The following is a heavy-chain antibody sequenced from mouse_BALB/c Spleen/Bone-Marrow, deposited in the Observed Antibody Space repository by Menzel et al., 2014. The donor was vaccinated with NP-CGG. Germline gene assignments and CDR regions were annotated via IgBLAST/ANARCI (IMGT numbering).Heavy chain of an antibody. CDR2: INSNGGST. J-gene: IGHJ2*01. V-gene: IGHV5-6-3*01. CDR1: GFTFSSYG. D-gene: IGHD1-1*01. Sequence: EVKLMESGGGLVQPGGSLKLSCAASGFTFSSYGMSWVRQTPDKRLELVATINSNGGSTYYPDSVKGRFTISRDNAKNTLYLQMSRLKSEDTAMYYCARERYYGNGRIFEYWGQGTPLTVSS. CDR3: ARERYYGNGRIFEY.